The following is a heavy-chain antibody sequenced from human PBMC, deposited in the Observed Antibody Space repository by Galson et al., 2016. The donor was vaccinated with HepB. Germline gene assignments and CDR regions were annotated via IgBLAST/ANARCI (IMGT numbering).Heavy chain of an antibody. V-gene: IGHV3-30-3*01. CDR3: AREIDD. CDR1: GFTFKNYA. J-gene: IGHJ4*02. CDR2: ISYDGTNK. Sequence: SLRLSCAASGFTFKNYAMHWVRQAPGKGLEWVAVISYDGTNKYYADSVKGRFTISRDNSKNTVVLQMNGLSGEDTAVYYCAREIDDWGQGTLVTVSS.